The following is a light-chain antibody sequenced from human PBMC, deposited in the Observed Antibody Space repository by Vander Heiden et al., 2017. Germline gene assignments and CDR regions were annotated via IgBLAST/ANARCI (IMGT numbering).Light chain of an antibody. V-gene: IGKV1-39*01. CDR2: AAS. CDR1: QSISSY. Sequence: DIQMTQSPSSLSASVGDRVTITCRASQSISSYLNWYQQKPGKAPKLLIYAASSVQSGVPSRFSGSGSGTDFTLTISRLQPEDFATYYCQQWDSTPVTFGQGTKVXIK. CDR3: QQWDSTPVT. J-gene: IGKJ1*01.